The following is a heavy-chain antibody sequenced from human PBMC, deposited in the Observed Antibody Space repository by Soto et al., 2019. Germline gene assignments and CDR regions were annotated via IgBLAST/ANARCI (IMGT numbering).Heavy chain of an antibody. D-gene: IGHD3-9*01. CDR2: ISYDGSNK. V-gene: IGHV3-30*18. Sequence: SLILSCAASGFTFSSYGMHWVRQAPGKGLEWVAVISYDGSNKYYADSVKGRFTISRDNSKNTLYLQMNSLRAEDTAVYYCAKDSKLLTGWFDPWGQGTLVTVSS. CDR1: GFTFSSYG. J-gene: IGHJ5*02. CDR3: AKDSKLLTGWFDP.